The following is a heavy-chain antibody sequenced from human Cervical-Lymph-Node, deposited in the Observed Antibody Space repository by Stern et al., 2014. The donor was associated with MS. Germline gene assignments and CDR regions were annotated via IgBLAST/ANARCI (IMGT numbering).Heavy chain of an antibody. V-gene: IGHV4-31*03. J-gene: IGHJ2*01. CDR1: GGSISSGGYY. CDR3: ARVHADSSSWYWWYFDL. Sequence: DQLVESGPGLVKPSQTLSLTCTVSGGSISSGGYYWSLIRQHPGKGLEWIGDIYYSGSTYYNPSLKSRVTISVDTSKNQFSLKLSSVTAADTAVYYCARVHADSSSWYWWYFDLWGRGTLVTVSS. CDR2: IYYSGST. D-gene: IGHD6-13*01.